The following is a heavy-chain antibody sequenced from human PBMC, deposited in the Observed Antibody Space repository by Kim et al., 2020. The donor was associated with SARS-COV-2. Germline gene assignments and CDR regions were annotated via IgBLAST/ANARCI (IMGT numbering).Heavy chain of an antibody. Sequence: SETLSLTCAVYGGSFSGYYWSWIRQPPGKGLEWIGEINHSGSTNYNPSLKSRVTISVDTSKNQFSLKLSSVTAADTAVYYCAAGGYCSGGSCYSLYAFDV. J-gene: IGHJ3*01. CDR2: INHSGST. CDR3: AAGGYCSGGSCYSLYAFDV. CDR1: GGSFSGYY. D-gene: IGHD2-15*01. V-gene: IGHV4-34*01.